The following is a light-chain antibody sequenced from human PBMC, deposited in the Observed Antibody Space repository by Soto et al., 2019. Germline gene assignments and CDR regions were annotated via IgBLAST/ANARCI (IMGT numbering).Light chain of an antibody. CDR2: DAS. Sequence: DVQMTLSPSTLSASVGDRVTITCRASQSMSRCLAWYQQKPGKAPQALIYDASFLESGVPSRFSGSGSGTEFTLTIRSLQPDDSSTYYCQQYDAFSPWTFGEGTKVDIK. J-gene: IGKJ1*01. CDR1: QSMSRC. V-gene: IGKV1-5*01. CDR3: QQYDAFSPWT.